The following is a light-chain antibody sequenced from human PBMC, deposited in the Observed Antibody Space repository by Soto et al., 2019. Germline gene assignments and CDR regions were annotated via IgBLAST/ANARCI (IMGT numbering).Light chain of an antibody. J-gene: IGLJ2*01. V-gene: IGLV2-14*03. CDR2: DVS. Sequence: QSVLTQPASVSGSPGQSITISCTGTSSDVGGYNYVSWYQQHPGKAPKLMIYDVSDRPSGVSNRFSGSKSGNTASLAISGLQAEDEADYYCSSYRSSNTLLFGGGTKLTVL. CDR1: SSDVGGYNY. CDR3: SSYRSSNTLL.